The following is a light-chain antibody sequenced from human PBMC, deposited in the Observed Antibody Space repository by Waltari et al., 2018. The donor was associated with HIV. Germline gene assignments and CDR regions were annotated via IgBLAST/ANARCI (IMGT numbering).Light chain of an antibody. J-gene: IGKJ2*01. CDR1: QSISNY. CDR3: QQSYSTPQT. Sequence: DIQMTQSPSSLSASVGDRVTITCRASQSISNYLNWYQQKPGKAPKLLIYAASSLQSGVPSRFSGSGSGTDFTLTISSLQPEDFAIYYCQQSYSTPQTFGQGTKLEIK. V-gene: IGKV1-39*01. CDR2: AAS.